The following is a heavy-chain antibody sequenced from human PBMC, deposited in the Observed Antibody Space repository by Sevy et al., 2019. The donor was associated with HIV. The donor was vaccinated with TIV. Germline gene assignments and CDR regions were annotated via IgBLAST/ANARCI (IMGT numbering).Heavy chain of an antibody. CDR3: AKGSWYYYDSSGYQSGGMDV. J-gene: IGHJ6*02. V-gene: IGHV3-30*18. CDR1: GFTFSSYG. D-gene: IGHD3-22*01. CDR2: ISYDGSNK. Sequence: GGSLRLSCAASGFTFSSYGMHWVRQAPGKGLEWVAVISYDGSNKYYADSVKGRFTISRGKSKNKLYLKMNSPRAEDTAVYYCAKGSWYYYDSSGYQSGGMDVWGQGTTVTVSS.